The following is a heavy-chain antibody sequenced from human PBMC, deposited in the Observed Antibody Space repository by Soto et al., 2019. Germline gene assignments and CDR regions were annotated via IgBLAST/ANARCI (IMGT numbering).Heavy chain of an antibody. CDR3: ARDGPLGFWSGHRGYFDY. CDR2: INPDSGGT. J-gene: IGHJ4*02. CDR1: GYTFTGYY. V-gene: IGHV1-2*04. D-gene: IGHD3-3*01. Sequence: ASVKVSCKASGYTFTGYYMHWVRQAPGQGLEWMGWINPDSGGTNYAQKFQGWVTMTRDTSISTAYMELSRLRSDDTAVYYCARDGPLGFWSGHRGYFDYWGQGTLVTVSS.